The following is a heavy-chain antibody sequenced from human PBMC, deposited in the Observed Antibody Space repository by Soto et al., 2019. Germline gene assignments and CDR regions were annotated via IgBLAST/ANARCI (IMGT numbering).Heavy chain of an antibody. D-gene: IGHD3-9*01. V-gene: IGHV2-5*02. CDR2: IYWDDDK. CDR1: GFSLSTSGVG. CDR3: AHRRGARYFDWPSHQMHFDY. J-gene: IGHJ4*02. Sequence: GSGPTLVNPTQTLTLTCTFSGFSLSTSGVGVGWIRQPPGKALEWLALIYWDDDKRYSPSLKSRLTITKDTSKNQVVLTMTNMDPVDTATYYCAHRRGARYFDWPSHQMHFDYWGQGTLVTVSS.